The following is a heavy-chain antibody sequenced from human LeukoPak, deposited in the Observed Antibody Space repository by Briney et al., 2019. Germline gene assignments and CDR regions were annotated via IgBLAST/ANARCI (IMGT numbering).Heavy chain of an antibody. CDR1: GFTFSSYG. Sequence: GGSLRLSCAASGFTFSSYGMHWVRQAPGKGLEWVAVISYDGSNKYYADSVKGRFTISRDNSKNTLYLQMNSLRAEDTAVYYCAKDIVGAINQFDYWGQGTLVTVSS. V-gene: IGHV3-30*18. D-gene: IGHD1-26*01. CDR2: ISYDGSNK. J-gene: IGHJ4*02. CDR3: AKDIVGAINQFDY.